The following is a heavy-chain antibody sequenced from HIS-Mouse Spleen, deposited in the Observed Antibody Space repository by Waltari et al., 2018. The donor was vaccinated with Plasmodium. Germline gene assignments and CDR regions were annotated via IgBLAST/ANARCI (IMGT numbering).Heavy chain of an antibody. D-gene: IGHD6-6*01. Sequence: QVTLRESGPALVKPTQTLTLTCTFSGFSISTSGMCVTWIRQPPGNALEWLAPIDWDDDKYYSTTMKTRLTISKDTSKNQVVLTMTNMDPVDTATYYCARTTYSSSSAKYYYYGMDVWGQGTTVTVSS. V-gene: IGHV2-70*01. CDR2: IDWDDDK. CDR3: ARTTYSSSSAKYYYYGMDV. CDR1: GFSISTSGMC. J-gene: IGHJ6*02.